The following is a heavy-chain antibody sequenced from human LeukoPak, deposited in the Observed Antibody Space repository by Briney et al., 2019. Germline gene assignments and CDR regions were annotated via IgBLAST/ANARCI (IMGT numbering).Heavy chain of an antibody. Sequence: ASVKVSCKASGYTFTSYGISWVRQAPGQGLEWMGWISAYNGNTNYAKKLKGRVTMTTDTSTSTAYMELRSMRSEDTAVYYCAREPPDYYDSSGPGPARHWGQGTLVTVSS. CDR2: ISAYNGNT. CDR3: AREPPDYYDSSGPGPARH. J-gene: IGHJ4*02. CDR1: GYTFTSYG. V-gene: IGHV1-18*01. D-gene: IGHD3-22*01.